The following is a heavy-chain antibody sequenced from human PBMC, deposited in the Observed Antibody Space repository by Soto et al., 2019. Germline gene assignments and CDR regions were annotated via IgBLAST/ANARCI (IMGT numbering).Heavy chain of an antibody. D-gene: IGHD2-8*01. CDR3: ARQDIVLMVYANDY. CDR2: IYYSGST. CDR1: GGSISSSSYY. V-gene: IGHV4-39*01. J-gene: IGHJ4*02. Sequence: SETLSLTCAVSGGSISSSSYYWGWIRQPPGKGLEWIGSIYYSGSTYYNPSLKSRVTVSVDTSKNQFSLKLSSVTAADTAVYYCARQDIVLMVYANDYWGQGTLVTVSS.